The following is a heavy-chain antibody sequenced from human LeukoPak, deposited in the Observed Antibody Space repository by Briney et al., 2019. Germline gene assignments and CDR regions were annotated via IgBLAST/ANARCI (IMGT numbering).Heavy chain of an antibody. J-gene: IGHJ4*02. V-gene: IGHV1-3*01. Sequence: GASVNVSYKSSGYTFTNYAMQWVRQAPGQRLEWMGWINAGNGNTRYSQRFQGRVTITRDTSASTVYMEVTSLRSEDTAVYYCARGIWSRTVSSYYLDYWGQGTLVTVSS. CDR1: GYTFTNYA. CDR3: ARGIWSRTVSSYYLDY. D-gene: IGHD3-3*01. CDR2: INAGNGNT.